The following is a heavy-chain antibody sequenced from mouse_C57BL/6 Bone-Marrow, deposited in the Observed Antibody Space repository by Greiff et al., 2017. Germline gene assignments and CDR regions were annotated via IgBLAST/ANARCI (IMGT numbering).Heavy chain of an antibody. Sequence: QVQLQQPGAELVMPGASVKLSCKASGYTFTSYWMHWVKQRPGQGLEWIGELDPSDSYTNYNQKFKGKSTLTVDKSSSTAYMQLSSLTSEDSAVYYCAREGFITTVPFAYWGQGTLVTVSA. CDR3: AREGFITTVPFAY. V-gene: IGHV1-69*01. CDR2: LDPSDSYT. D-gene: IGHD1-1*01. J-gene: IGHJ3*01. CDR1: GYTFTSYW.